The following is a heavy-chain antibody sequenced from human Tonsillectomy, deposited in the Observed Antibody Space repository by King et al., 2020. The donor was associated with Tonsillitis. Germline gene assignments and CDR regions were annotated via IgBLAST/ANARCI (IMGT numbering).Heavy chain of an antibody. V-gene: IGHV3-30-3*01. J-gene: IGHJ4*02. Sequence: VQLVESGGGVVQPGRSLRLSCAASGFTFRNYAMHWVRQAPGKGLEWVAVISYDGSSIFYANSVKGRFTILRDNSKNTLYLQMNSLGAEDTAVYYCARENHGEQYFDYWGQGTLVTASS. D-gene: IGHD1-14*01. CDR3: ARENHGEQYFDY. CDR1: GFTFRNYA. CDR2: ISYDGSSI.